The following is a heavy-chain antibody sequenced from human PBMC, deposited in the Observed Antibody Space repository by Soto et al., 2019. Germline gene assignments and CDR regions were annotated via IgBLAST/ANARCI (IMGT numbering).Heavy chain of an antibody. CDR1: GFTFSSYA. CDR2: ISGSGGST. Sequence: EVQLLESGGGLVQPGGSLRLSCAASGFTFSSYAMSWVRQAPGKGLEWVSAISGSGGSTYYADSVKGRFTISRDNSKNTLYLQMNSLRAEDTAVYYRAKGMKGLILTGSYFDYWGQGTLVTVSS. J-gene: IGHJ4*02. D-gene: IGHD3-9*01. V-gene: IGHV3-23*01. CDR3: AKGMKGLILTGSYFDY.